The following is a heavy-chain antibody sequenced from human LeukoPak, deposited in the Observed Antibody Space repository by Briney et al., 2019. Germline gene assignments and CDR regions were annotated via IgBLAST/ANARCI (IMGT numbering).Heavy chain of an antibody. D-gene: IGHD3-10*01. CDR2: ISSSSSYI. CDR3: ARGSYYGSGSYYNEPYYYYYYMDV. J-gene: IGHJ6*03. V-gene: IGHV3-21*01. CDR1: GFTFSSYS. Sequence: GGSLRLSCAASGFTFSSYSMNWVRQAPGKGLEWVSSISSSSSYIYYADSVKGRFTISRDNAKNSLYLQMNSLRAEDTAVYYCARGSYYGSGSYYNEPYYYYYYMDVWGKGTTVTFSS.